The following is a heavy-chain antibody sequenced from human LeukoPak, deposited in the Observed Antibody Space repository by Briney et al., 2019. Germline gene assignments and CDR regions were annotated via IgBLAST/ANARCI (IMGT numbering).Heavy chain of an antibody. CDR3: ALYYGDSAKGYYFDY. D-gene: IGHD4-17*01. J-gene: IGHJ4*02. V-gene: IGHV1-24*01. CDR2: FDPEDGEI. Sequence: ASVKVSCKVSVYTLTELSIHWVRQAPGKGLEWMGGFDPEDGEIIYAQNFQGRVNMTEDTSTDTAYMELSSLRYEDTAVYYCALYYGDSAKGYYFDYWGQGTLVTVSS. CDR1: VYTLTELS.